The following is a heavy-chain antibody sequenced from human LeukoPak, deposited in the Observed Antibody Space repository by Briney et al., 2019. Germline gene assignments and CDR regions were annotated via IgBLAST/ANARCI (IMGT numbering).Heavy chain of an antibody. CDR1: GLTDSSYS. J-gene: IGHJ4*02. CDR2: ISSGNRYI. V-gene: IGHV3-21*01. D-gene: IGHD3-10*01. CDR3: ARDRHHRFGELFT. Sequence: PGGSLTRSCAGSGLTDSSYSRDWQRPAPGKGLEGGSYISSGNRYIYHAGSVKGRFTIARDNVKNSLYLKMNSLRVEDTAVYHGARDRHHRFGELFTWGQGTRVTVSS.